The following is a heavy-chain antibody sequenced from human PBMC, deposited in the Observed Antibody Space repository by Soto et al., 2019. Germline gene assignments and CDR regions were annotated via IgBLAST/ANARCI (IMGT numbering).Heavy chain of an antibody. Sequence: GGSLRLSCAASGFTFSSYAMHWVRQAPGKGLEWVAVISYDGSNKYYADSVKGRFTISRDNSKNTLYLQMNSLRAEDTAVYYCARDIRVMASILEGGMDVWGQGTTVTVSS. CDR2: ISYDGSNK. D-gene: IGHD2-21*01. V-gene: IGHV3-30-3*01. J-gene: IGHJ6*02. CDR1: GFTFSSYA. CDR3: ARDIRVMASILEGGMDV.